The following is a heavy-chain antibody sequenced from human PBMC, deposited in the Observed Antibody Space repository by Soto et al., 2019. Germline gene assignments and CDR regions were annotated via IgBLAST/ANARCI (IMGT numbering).Heavy chain of an antibody. J-gene: IGHJ5*02. CDR2: IIPILGTT. Sequence: QVQLLQSGTELRQPGSSVTISCTPSGGTFVSSAFAWVRQAPGGRIEWLGGIIPILGTTKYAEKFLGRLTIRADDSSRTAFLELSSLTVDDTSVYFCAKKNQHGYSNKAWLDPWGQGTLVTVST. CDR1: GGTFVSSA. D-gene: IGHD2-15*01. V-gene: IGHV1-69*01. CDR3: AKKNQHGYSNKAWLDP.